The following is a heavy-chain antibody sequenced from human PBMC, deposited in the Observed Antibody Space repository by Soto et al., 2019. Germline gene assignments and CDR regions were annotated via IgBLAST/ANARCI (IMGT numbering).Heavy chain of an antibody. J-gene: IGHJ6*03. Sequence: QVQLVESGGGVVQPGRSLRLSCAASGFTFSSYGMPWVRQSPGKGLERVEVIWYDGSNKSYSDSVKGRFTISRDNSKNTLYLQMNSMRAEDTAVYYCAREGIHIKGGYYYSYMYVWGKGTTVTVSS. CDR3: AREGIHIKGGYYYSYMYV. D-gene: IGHD3-16*01. V-gene: IGHV3-33*01. CDR2: IWYDGSNK. CDR1: GFTFSSYG.